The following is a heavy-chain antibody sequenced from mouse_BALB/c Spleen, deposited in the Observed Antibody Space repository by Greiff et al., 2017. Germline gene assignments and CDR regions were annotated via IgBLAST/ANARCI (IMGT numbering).Heavy chain of an antibody. J-gene: IGHJ4*01. Sequence: QVQLQQSGPGLVAPSQSLSITCTVSGFSLTSYGVPWVRQPPGKGLEWLGVIWAGGSTNYNSALMSRLSISKDNSKSQVFLKMNSLQTDDTAMYYCARDRVWTTDAMDYWGQGTSVTVSS. CDR2: IWAGGST. CDR3: ARDRVWTTDAMDY. V-gene: IGHV2-9*02. D-gene: IGHD1-1*01. CDR1: GFSLTSYG.